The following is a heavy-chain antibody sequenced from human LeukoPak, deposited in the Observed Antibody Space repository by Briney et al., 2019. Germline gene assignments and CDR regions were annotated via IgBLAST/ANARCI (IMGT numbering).Heavy chain of an antibody. V-gene: IGHV1-18*01. CDR1: GYTLTELS. Sequence: ASVKVSCKVSGYTLTELSMHWVRQAPGKGLEWMGWITGYNDNTNYAQKLQGRVTMTTDTSTSTAYMELTSLKSDDTAVYYCARVFMGYYYMDVWGKGTTVTVSS. J-gene: IGHJ6*03. CDR2: ITGYNDNT. D-gene: IGHD3-10*01. CDR3: ARVFMGYYYMDV.